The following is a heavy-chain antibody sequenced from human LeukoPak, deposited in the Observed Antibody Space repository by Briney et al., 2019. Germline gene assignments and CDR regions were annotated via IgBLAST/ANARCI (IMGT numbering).Heavy chain of an antibody. CDR3: ARTRNTVTTNWFDP. CDR2: ISAYNGNT. Sequence: ASVKVSCKASGYTFTSYGISWVRQAPGQGLEWRGWISAYNGNTNYAQKLQGRVTMTTDTSTSTAFMELRSLRFDDTAVYYCARTRNTVTTNWFDPWGQGTLVTVSS. J-gene: IGHJ5*02. D-gene: IGHD4-17*01. V-gene: IGHV1-18*01. CDR1: GYTFTSYG.